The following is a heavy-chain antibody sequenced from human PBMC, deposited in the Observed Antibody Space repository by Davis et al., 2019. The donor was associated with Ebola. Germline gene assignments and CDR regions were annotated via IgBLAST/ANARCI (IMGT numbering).Heavy chain of an antibody. Sequence: ASVPVSCQASGYTFTGHYMHWVRQAPGQGLEWMGWINPHNGNTNYAQNVQGRVIMTSDTATTTAYMEVGSLRSDDTAVYYCARAQFPTTSDHWGQGTLVTVSS. CDR2: INPHNGNT. J-gene: IGHJ4*02. D-gene: IGHD1-1*01. CDR1: GYTFTGHY. V-gene: IGHV1-18*04. CDR3: ARAQFPTTSDH.